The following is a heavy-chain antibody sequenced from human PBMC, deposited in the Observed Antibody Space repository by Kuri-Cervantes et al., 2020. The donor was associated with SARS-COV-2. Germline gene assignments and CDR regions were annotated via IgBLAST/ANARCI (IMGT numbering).Heavy chain of an antibody. CDR2: IYEAGST. J-gene: IGHJ4*02. Sequence: SETLSLTCTVSGGSITSGGYYWSWIRQPPGEGLEWIGYIYEAGSTNYNPSLKSRVTISLDRSKSQFSLNLDSVTAADTAVYYCARGEYSYAPDFDSWGQGTLVTVSS. D-gene: IGHD3-16*01. CDR3: ARGEYSYAPDFDS. V-gene: IGHV4-61*08. CDR1: GGSITSGGYY.